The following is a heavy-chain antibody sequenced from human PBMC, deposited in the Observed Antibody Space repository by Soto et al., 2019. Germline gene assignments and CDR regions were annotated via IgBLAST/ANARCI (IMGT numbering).Heavy chain of an antibody. J-gene: IGHJ6*02. CDR2: IYHNGSP. D-gene: IGHD6-19*01. CDR1: GGSISSTNW. CDR3: ERWLGTSYGMDV. V-gene: IGHV4-4*02. Sequence: QVQLQESGPGLVESSGTLSLTCAVSGGSISSTNWWSWVRQSPGKGLEWIGEIYHNGSPAYNPSLKSRVTISVDKSKNHFSLKLTALTAADTAVYFCERWLGTSYGMDVWGQGTAVNLSS.